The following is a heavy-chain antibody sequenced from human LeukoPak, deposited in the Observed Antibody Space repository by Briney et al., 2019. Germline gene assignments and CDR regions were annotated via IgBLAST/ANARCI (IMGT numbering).Heavy chain of an antibody. CDR3: ARDRSGYSGYDFFDY. V-gene: IGHV3-48*03. D-gene: IGHD5-12*01. CDR1: GFTFSSYN. CDR2: ISISGSTI. J-gene: IGHJ4*02. Sequence: GGSLRLSCAASGFTFSSYNMNWVRQAPGKGLEWVSYISISGSTIYYADSVKGRFTISRDNAKNSLYLQMNSLRAEDTAVYYCARDRSGYSGYDFFDYWGQGALVTVSS.